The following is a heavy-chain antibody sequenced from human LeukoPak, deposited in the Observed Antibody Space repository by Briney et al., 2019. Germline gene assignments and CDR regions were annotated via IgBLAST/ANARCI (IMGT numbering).Heavy chain of an antibody. Sequence: ASVKVSCRASGYTFTGYYMHWVRQAPGQGLEWMGWINPNSGGTNYAQKFQGRVTMTRDTSISTAYMELSRLRSDDTAVYYCARDRRVYYDSSGYSWWSFDYWGQGTLVTVSS. CDR1: GYTFTGYY. CDR2: INPNSGGT. D-gene: IGHD3-22*01. V-gene: IGHV1-2*02. CDR3: ARDRRVYYDSSGYSWWSFDY. J-gene: IGHJ4*02.